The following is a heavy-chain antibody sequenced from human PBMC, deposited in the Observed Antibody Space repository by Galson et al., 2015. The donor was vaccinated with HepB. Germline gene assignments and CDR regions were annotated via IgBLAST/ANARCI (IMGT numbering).Heavy chain of an antibody. D-gene: IGHD3-9*01. CDR1: GYSFTSYW. CDR2: IYPGDSDT. Sequence: QSGAEVKQPGESLKISCKGSGYSFTSYWIGWVRQMPGKGLEWMGIIYPGDSDTRYSPSFQGQVTISANKSISTAYLQWSSLKASDTAMYYCARLKYDILTARGAFDIWGQGTMVTVSS. J-gene: IGHJ3*02. V-gene: IGHV5-51*01. CDR3: ARLKYDILTARGAFDI.